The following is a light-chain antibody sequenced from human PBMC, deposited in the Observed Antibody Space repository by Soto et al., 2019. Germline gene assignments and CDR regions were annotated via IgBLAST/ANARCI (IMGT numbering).Light chain of an antibody. V-gene: IGKV3-15*01. J-gene: IGKJ1*01. Sequence: EIVMTQSPATLSVSPGERVTLSCWASQSVSSSLAWYQQRRGQAPRLLIYGASSRATGIPARFSGSGSGTEFTLTISSLQSEDFAVYYCLQYKKWPPWTFGQGTKV. CDR3: LQYKKWPPWT. CDR1: QSVSSS. CDR2: GAS.